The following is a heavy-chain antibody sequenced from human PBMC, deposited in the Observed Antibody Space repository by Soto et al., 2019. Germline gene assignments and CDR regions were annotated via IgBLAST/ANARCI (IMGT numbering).Heavy chain of an antibody. Sequence: GGSLRLSCAASGFTFSSYAMHWVRQAPGKGLEWVAVISYDGSNEDYADTVKGRFTISRDNSKNTLSLQMNSLRPEDTSMYYCARGEYGSSRFSSYYYGMGVWGRGSRVTVSS. CDR3: ARGEYGSSRFSSYYYGMGV. V-gene: IGHV3-30*04. CDR2: ISYDGSNE. D-gene: IGHD6-13*01. CDR1: GFTFSSYA. J-gene: IGHJ6*01.